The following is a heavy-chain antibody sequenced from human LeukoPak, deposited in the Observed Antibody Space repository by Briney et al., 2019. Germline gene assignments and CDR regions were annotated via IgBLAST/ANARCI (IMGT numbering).Heavy chain of an antibody. CDR1: GYSFASYW. CDR3: ARHLSSITSRLNY. D-gene: IGHD2-2*01. Sequence: GESLKISCKGAGYSFASYWIACVRQMPGKGLEWMGGIYPGNSDITYSPSFQGQVTISAYKAVSTAYLHWGSLKDSDTAVYYCARHLSSITSRLNYWGQGTLVTVSS. J-gene: IGHJ4*02. V-gene: IGHV5-51*01. CDR2: IYPGNSDI.